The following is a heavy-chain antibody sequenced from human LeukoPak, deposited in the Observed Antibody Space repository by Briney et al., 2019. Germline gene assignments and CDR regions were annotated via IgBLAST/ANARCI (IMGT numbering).Heavy chain of an antibody. J-gene: IGHJ6*02. V-gene: IGHV3-73*01. CDR2: IRSKANSYAT. Sequence: QPGGSLKLSCAASEFTFSGSAMHWVRQASGKGLEWVGRIRSKANSYATAYAASVKGRFTISRDDSKNTAYLQMNSLKTEDTAVYYCTRPSAVDGMDVWGQGTTVTVSS. CDR1: EFTFSGSA. D-gene: IGHD4-23*01. CDR3: TRPSAVDGMDV.